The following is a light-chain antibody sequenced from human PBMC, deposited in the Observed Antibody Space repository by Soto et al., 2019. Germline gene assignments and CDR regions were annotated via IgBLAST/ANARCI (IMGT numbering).Light chain of an antibody. CDR3: GTWDSSLSAEWV. Sequence: QSVLTQPPSVSAAPGQKVTISCSGSSSNIGNNYVSWYQQLPGTAPKLLIYDNNKRPSGIPDRFSGSKSGTSATLGITGLQTGDEADYYRGTWDSSLSAEWVFGGGTKLTVL. J-gene: IGLJ3*02. CDR1: SSNIGNNY. CDR2: DNN. V-gene: IGLV1-51*01.